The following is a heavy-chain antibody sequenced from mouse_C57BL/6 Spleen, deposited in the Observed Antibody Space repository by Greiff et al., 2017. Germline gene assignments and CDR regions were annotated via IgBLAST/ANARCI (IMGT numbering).Heavy chain of an antibody. V-gene: IGHV1-9*01. D-gene: IGHD2-4*01. J-gene: IGHJ3*01. Sequence: QVQLKQSGAELMKPGASVKLSCKATGYTFTGYWIEWVKQRPGHGLEWIGEILPGSGSTNYNEKFKGKATFTADTSSNTDYMQLSSLTTEDSAIYYCARIYYDYDGGAYWGQGTLVTVSA. CDR1: GYTFTGYW. CDR2: ILPGSGST. CDR3: ARIYYDYDGGAY.